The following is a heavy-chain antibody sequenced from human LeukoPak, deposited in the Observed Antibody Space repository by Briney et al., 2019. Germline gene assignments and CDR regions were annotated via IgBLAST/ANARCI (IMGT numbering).Heavy chain of an antibody. CDR2: ISSSGGTI. J-gene: IGHJ6*02. V-gene: IGHV3-48*03. CDR3: ARAVLYYYYGMDV. Sequence: LSGGSLRLSCAASGFTFSSYEMNWVRQAPGRGLEWVSYISSSGGTIYYADSVKGRFTISRDNAKNSLYLQMNSLRAVDTAVYYCARAVLYYYYGMDVWGQGTTVTVSS. CDR1: GFTFSSYE.